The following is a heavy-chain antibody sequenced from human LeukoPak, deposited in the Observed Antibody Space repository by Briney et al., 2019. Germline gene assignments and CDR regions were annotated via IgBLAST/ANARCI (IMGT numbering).Heavy chain of an antibody. J-gene: IGHJ6*02. V-gene: IGHV1-24*01. CDR2: FDPEDGET. Sequence: ASVKVSCKVSGYTLPELSMHWVRQAPGKGLDWMGGFDPEDGETIYAQKFQGRVTMTEDTSTDTAYMELSSLRSEDTAVYYCATGATVGAITYYYYGMDVWGQGTTVTVSS. D-gene: IGHD1-26*01. CDR3: ATGATVGAITYYYYGMDV. CDR1: GYTLPELS.